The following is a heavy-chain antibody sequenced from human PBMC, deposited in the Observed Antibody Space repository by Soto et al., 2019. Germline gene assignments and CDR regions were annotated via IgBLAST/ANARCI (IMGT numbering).Heavy chain of an antibody. CDR1: GFTSSRVW. J-gene: IGHJ6*02. CDR2: IKPAGSEK. V-gene: IGHV3-7*01. Sequence: GGSMRLSCATSGFTSSRVWMSWVRQAPGKGLEWVANIKPAGSEKYYVESVKGRFTISRDNAKNSLDLLMNSPRAGDTAMYYCARGRGLDVWGQGTTVTVSS. CDR3: ARGRGLDV.